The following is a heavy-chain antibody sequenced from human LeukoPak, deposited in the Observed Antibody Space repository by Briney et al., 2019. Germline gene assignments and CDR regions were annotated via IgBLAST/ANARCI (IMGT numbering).Heavy chain of an antibody. Sequence: GGSLRLSCAASGFTFSSYAMSWVRQAPGKGLEWVSAISGSGGSTYYADSVKGRFTISRDNSKNTLYLQMNSLRAEDTAVYYCARGGGSGSYYDYYYYMDVWGKGTTVTISS. J-gene: IGHJ6*03. V-gene: IGHV3-23*01. CDR3: ARGGGSGSYYDYYYYMDV. D-gene: IGHD1-26*01. CDR1: GFTFSSYA. CDR2: ISGSGGST.